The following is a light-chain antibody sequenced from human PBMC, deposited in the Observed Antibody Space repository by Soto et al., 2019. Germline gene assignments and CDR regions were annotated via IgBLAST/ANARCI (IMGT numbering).Light chain of an antibody. CDR1: QSVSSN. Sequence: EIVMTQSPATLSVSPGERATLSCRASQSVSSNVAWYQQKPGQAPRLLIYGASTRATGIPARFSGSASGTEFTLTISSLQSEDFAVYSCQQYNNWPLYTFGQGTKLEIK. CDR2: GAS. V-gene: IGKV3-15*01. J-gene: IGKJ2*01. CDR3: QQYNNWPLYT.